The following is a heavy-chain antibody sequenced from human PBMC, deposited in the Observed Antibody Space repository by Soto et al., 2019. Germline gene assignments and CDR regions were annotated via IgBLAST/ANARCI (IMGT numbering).Heavy chain of an antibody. V-gene: IGHV1-69*12. Sequence: QVQLVQSGAEVKKPGSSVKVSCKTSGGTFRTSAISWVRQAPGQGLEWMGGIMPVFPTPDSAQKFQGRVTITADDSTSTPYMELSSLRSEDTAVYYCARDKDRQQLGGNYYYIMDVWGQGTAVTVSS. CDR2: IMPVFPTP. CDR1: GGTFRTSA. D-gene: IGHD3-3*02. J-gene: IGHJ6*01. CDR3: ARDKDRQQLGGNYYYIMDV.